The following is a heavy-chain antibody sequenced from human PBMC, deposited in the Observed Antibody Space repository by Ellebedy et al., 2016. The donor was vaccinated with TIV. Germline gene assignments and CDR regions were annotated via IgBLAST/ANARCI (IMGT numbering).Heavy chain of an antibody. Sequence: AASVKVFCKASGYTFTSYAMHWVRQAPGQRLEWMGWINAGNGNTKYSQKFQGRVTITRDTSASTAYMELSSLRSEDTAVYYCAGRGDGYGDAFDIWGQGTMVTVSS. V-gene: IGHV1-3*01. CDR3: AGRGDGYGDAFDI. D-gene: IGHD5-24*01. CDR1: GYTFTSYA. J-gene: IGHJ3*02. CDR2: INAGNGNT.